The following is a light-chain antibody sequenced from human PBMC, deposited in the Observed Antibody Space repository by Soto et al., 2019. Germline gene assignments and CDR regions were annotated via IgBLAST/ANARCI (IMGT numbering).Light chain of an antibody. V-gene: IGKV3D-7*01. Sequence: EIVLRQSPDNLPLSPGERATLSCRASQSVSSSYLAWYQHKPGQAPRLLIYCASTRASGVPDRFSGSGSGTDFTLTISSLQAEDVAVYFCQQYHIGPACTFGQGTKVDIK. J-gene: IGKJ1*01. CDR2: CAS. CDR1: QSVSSSY. CDR3: QQYHIGPACT.